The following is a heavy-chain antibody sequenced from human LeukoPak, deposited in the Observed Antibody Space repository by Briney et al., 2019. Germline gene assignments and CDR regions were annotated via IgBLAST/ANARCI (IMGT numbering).Heavy chain of an antibody. J-gene: IGHJ4*02. Sequence: SETLSLTCAVYGGSFSGYYWSWIRQPPGKGLEWIGEINHSGSTNYNPSLKSRVTISVDTSKNQFSLKLSSVTAADTAVYYCARGDIVLMVYAPSAGFNYWGQGTLVTVSS. CDR2: INHSGST. V-gene: IGHV4-34*01. D-gene: IGHD2-8*01. CDR1: GGSFSGYY. CDR3: ARGDIVLMVYAPSAGFNY.